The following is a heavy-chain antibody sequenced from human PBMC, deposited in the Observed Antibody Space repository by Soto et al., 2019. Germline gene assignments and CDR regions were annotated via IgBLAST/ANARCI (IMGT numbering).Heavy chain of an antibody. J-gene: IGHJ6*03. V-gene: IGHV3-21*01. Sequence: EVQLVESGGGLVKPGGPLRLSCTASGFTFSSYSMNWVRQAPGKGLEWVSSISSSSSYIYYADSVKGRFTISRDNAKNSLYLQMNSLRAEDTAVYYCAREFGGYDYYYYYYMDVWGKGTTVTVSS. CDR1: GFTFSSYS. D-gene: IGHD5-12*01. CDR2: ISSSSSYI. CDR3: AREFGGYDYYYYYYMDV.